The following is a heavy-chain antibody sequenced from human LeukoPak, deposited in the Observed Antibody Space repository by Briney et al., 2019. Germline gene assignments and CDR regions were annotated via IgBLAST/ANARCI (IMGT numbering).Heavy chain of an antibody. CDR2: ISYDGSNK. CDR3: AKDRWGYCSSTSCYLGDY. CDR1: GFTFSSYG. Sequence: GRSLRLSCAASGFTFSSYGMHWVRQAPGKGLEWVAVISYDGSNKYYADSVKGRFTISRDNYKNTLYLQMNSLRAEDTAVYYCAKDRWGYCSSTSCYLGDYWGQGTLVTVSS. V-gene: IGHV3-30*18. D-gene: IGHD2-2*01. J-gene: IGHJ4*02.